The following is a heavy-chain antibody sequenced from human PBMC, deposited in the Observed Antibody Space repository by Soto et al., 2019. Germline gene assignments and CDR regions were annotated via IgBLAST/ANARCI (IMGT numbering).Heavy chain of an antibody. V-gene: IGHV3-30-3*01. CDR3: ARDRLSGELLHALDY. D-gene: IGHD1-26*01. J-gene: IGHJ4*02. CDR1: GFTFSSYA. CDR2: ISYDGSNK. Sequence: PGGSLRLSCAASGFTFSSYAMHWVRQAPGKGLEWVAVISYDGSNKYYADSVKGRFTISRDNSKNTLYLQMNSLRAEDTAVYYCARDRLSGELLHALDYWGQGTLVTVS.